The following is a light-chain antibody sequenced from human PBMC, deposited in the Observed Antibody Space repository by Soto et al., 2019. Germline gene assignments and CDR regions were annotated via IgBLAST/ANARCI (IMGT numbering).Light chain of an antibody. Sequence: QSALTQPASVSGSPGQSITISCTGTSSDVGGYNYVSWYQKHPGKSPKIMIYDVSNRPSGVSNRFSGSKSGNTASLTISGLQAEDEADYYCSSYTSSSTDVFGTGTKVTVL. CDR1: SSDVGGYNY. J-gene: IGLJ1*01. CDR2: DVS. V-gene: IGLV2-14*01. CDR3: SSYTSSSTDV.